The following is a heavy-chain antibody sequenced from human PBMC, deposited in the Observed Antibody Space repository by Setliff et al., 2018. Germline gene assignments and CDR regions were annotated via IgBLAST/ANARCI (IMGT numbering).Heavy chain of an antibody. CDR3: TFYYDTSGYWRGRANY. CDR1: GFTFSNAW. CDR2: IKNKADGGTT. D-gene: IGHD3-22*01. Sequence: GGSLRLSCAASGFTFSNAWLTWVRQDPGKGLEWVGRIKNKADGGTTDYAAPVKGRFTISRDDSKNTLYLQMNSLKTEDTAVYYCTFYYDTSGYWRGRANYWGQGTLVTVSS. V-gene: IGHV3-15*01. J-gene: IGHJ4*02.